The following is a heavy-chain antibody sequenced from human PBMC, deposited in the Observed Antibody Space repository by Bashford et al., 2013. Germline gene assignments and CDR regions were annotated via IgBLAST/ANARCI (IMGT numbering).Heavy chain of an antibody. V-gene: IGHV5-51*01. D-gene: IGHD2-2*01. CDR3: ARHDANSPSLDY. Sequence: WVRQMPGKGLEWMGIIYPGDSDARYSQSFRGQVTISADESIGTAYLQWTSLKASDTAMYYCARHDANSPSLDYWGQGTLVTVSS. J-gene: IGHJ4*01. CDR2: IYPGDSDA.